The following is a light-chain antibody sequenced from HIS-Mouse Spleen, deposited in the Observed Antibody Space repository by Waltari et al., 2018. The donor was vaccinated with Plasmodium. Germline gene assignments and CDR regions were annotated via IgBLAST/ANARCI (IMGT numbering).Light chain of an antibody. Sequence: DIVMTQSPDSLAVSLGERATINCKSSQSFLYSSNNKNYLAWYQPKPGQPPKLLIYWASTRESGVPDRFSGSGSGTDFTLTISSLQAEDVAVYYCQQYYSTPYTFGQGTKLEIK. CDR3: QQYYSTPYT. J-gene: IGKJ2*01. CDR2: WAS. CDR1: QSFLYSSNNKNY. V-gene: IGKV4-1*01.